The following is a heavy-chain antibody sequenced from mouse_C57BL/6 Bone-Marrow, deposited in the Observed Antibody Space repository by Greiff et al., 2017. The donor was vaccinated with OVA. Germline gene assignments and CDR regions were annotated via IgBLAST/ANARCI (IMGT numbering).Heavy chain of an antibody. CDR2: IDPSDSYT. D-gene: IGHD1-1*01. J-gene: IGHJ2*01. V-gene: IGHV1-69*01. CDR1: GYTFTSYW. Sequence: VQLQQPGAELVMPGASVKLSCKASGYTFTSYWMHWVKQRPGQGLEWIGEIDPSDSYTNYNQKFKGKSTLTVDKSSSTAYMQLSSLTSEDAAVYYCARSIVDYFDYWGQGTTLTVSS. CDR3: ARSIVDYFDY.